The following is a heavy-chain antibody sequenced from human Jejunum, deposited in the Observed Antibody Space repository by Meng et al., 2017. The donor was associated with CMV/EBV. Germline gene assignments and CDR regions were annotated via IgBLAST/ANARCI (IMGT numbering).Heavy chain of an antibody. V-gene: IGHV3-15*01. CDR1: FTFSSAC. J-gene: IGHJ4*02. Sequence: FTFSSACMIWVRQAPGKGLEWVGRIKSKTDGGTIDYAAPVKGRFIISRDDSKNTVYLQMNSLKTEDTAVYYCTTDRFYCSDWRGDYWGQGTLVTVSS. CDR3: TTDRFYCSDWRGDY. D-gene: IGHD2-15*01. CDR2: IKSKTDGGTI.